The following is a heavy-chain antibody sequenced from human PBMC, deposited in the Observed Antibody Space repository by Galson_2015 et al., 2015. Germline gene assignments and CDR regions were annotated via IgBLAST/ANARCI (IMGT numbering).Heavy chain of an antibody. Sequence: SLRLSCAASGFTFSSYAMHWVRQAPGKGLEWVAVISYDGSNKYYADSVKGRFTISRDDSENSLYLQMNSLRAEDTAVYYCARGRAWKLLRKSPFDYWGQGTLVTVSS. CDR2: ISYDGSNK. J-gene: IGHJ4*02. CDR3: ARGRAWKLLRKSPFDY. V-gene: IGHV3-30-3*01. D-gene: IGHD1-26*01. CDR1: GFTFSSYA.